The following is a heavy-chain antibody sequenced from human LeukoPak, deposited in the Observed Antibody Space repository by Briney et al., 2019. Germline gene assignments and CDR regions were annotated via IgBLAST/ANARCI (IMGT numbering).Heavy chain of an antibody. CDR1: GGSFSGYY. J-gene: IGHJ3*02. V-gene: IGHV4-34*01. D-gene: IGHD1-1*01. CDR2: INHSGST. CDR3: ARAPTGTRSNDI. Sequence: SETLSPTCAVYGGSFSGYYWSWIRQPPGKGLEWIGEINHSGSTNYNPSLKSRVTISVDTSKNQFSLKLSSVTAADTAVYYCARAPTGTRSNDIWGQGTMVTVSS.